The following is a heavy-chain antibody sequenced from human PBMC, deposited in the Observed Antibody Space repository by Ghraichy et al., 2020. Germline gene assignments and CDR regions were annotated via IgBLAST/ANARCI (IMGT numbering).Heavy chain of an antibody. CDR3: ARRRDSSSWYNYFDP. J-gene: IGHJ5*02. D-gene: IGHD6-13*01. CDR2: VYYAETT. CDR1: GGSISSSPYS. Sequence: ESLNISCTVSGGSISSSPYSWGWIRQPPGKGLEWIGNVYYAETTSYNPSLKSRVTISVDTSKSQFSLRLSSVTAADTAVYYCARRRDSSSWYNYFDPWGQGTLVTVSS. V-gene: IGHV4-39*01.